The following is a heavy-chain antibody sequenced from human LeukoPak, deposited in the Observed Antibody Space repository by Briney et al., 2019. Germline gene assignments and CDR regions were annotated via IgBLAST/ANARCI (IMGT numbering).Heavy chain of an antibody. CDR3: AREVVVVAAHDAFDI. Sequence: SETLSLTCTVSGGSISSYYWSWIRQPPGKGLEWIGYIYYSGSTNYNPSLKSRVTISVDTSKNQFSLKLSSVTAADTAVYYCAREVVVVAAHDAFDIWGQGTMVTVSS. J-gene: IGHJ3*02. CDR2: IYYSGST. D-gene: IGHD2-15*01. V-gene: IGHV4-59*12. CDR1: GGSISSYY.